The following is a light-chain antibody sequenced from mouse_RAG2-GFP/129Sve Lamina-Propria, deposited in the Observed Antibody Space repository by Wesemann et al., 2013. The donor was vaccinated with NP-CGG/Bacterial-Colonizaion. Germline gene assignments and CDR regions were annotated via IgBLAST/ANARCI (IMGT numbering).Light chain of an antibody. CDR1: SSVSY. J-gene: IGKJ2*01. CDR2: DTS. Sequence: QIVLTQSPAIMSASPGEKVTMTCSASSSVSYMYWYQQKPGSSPRLWIYDTSNLASGVPARFSGSGSGTSYSLTISRVEAEDAATYYCQQYSGYPYTFGGGTKLEIK. CDR3: QQYSGYPYT. V-gene: IGKV4-62*01.